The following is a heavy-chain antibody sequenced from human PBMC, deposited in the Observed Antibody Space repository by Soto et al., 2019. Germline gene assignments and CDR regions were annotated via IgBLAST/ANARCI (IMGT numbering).Heavy chain of an antibody. D-gene: IGHD4-4*01. CDR1: GGTFSSYA. Sequence: SVKVSCKASGGTFSSYAISWVRQAPGQGLEWMGGIIPIFGTANYAQKFQGRVTITADKSTSTAYMELSSLRSEDTAVYYCARLRSYYSNYGAFNYWGQGTLVTVSS. CDR2: IIPIFGTA. J-gene: IGHJ4*02. V-gene: IGHV1-69*06. CDR3: ARLRSYYSNYGAFNY.